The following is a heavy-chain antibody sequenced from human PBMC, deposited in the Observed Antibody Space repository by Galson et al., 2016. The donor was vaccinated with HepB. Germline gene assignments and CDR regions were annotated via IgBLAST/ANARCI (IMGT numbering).Heavy chain of an antibody. D-gene: IGHD2-15*01. Sequence: SETLSLTCTVSGGSISPYYWGWLRQPPGKGLEWIGYIYHSGSTNYNPSLTSRVTIMLDTTKNQFSLKLSSVTAADTAVYYCARIHRYCSGGSCYVNDHWGQGTLVTVPS. CDR2: IYHSGST. J-gene: IGHJ4*02. CDR3: ARIHRYCSGGSCYVNDH. V-gene: IGHV4-59*01. CDR1: GGSISPYY.